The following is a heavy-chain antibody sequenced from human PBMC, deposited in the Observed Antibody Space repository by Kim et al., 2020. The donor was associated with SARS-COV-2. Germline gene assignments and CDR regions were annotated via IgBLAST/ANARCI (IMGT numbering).Heavy chain of an antibody. J-gene: IGHJ5*02. Sequence: YNPSLKSRDTISVDTSKNQVSLKLTSVTAADTALYYCARQEAAAACFDPGGQGILVTVSS. D-gene: IGHD6-13*01. CDR3: ARQEAAAACFDP. V-gene: IGHV4-39*01.